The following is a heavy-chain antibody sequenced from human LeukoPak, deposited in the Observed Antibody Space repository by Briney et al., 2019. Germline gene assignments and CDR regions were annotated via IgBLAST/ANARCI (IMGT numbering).Heavy chain of an antibody. D-gene: IGHD2-15*01. CDR3: AKCSGSSCYSSGAFDN. CDR2: ISGSADAT. J-gene: IGHJ4*02. CDR1: GFTFGAYA. V-gene: IGHV3-23*01. Sequence: GGSLRLSCAVSGFTFGAYAMSWVRQPPGKGLEWVSGISGSADATWYADSVKGRFTISRDNSKNTVNVQMNSLRTEDTAVYYCAKCSGSSCYSSGAFDNWGQGTLVTVSS.